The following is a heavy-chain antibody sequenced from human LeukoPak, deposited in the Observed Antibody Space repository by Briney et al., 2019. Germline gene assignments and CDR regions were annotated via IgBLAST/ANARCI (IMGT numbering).Heavy chain of an antibody. V-gene: IGHV4-34*01. CDR1: RGSLSGYY. D-gene: IGHD3-10*01. CDR2: INHSGST. Sequence: SETLSLTCAVYRGSLSGYYWSLIRQPPAKRLEWIGEINHSGSTNYNPSLKRRVTISIDTSKNQFSLKLSSVTAADTAVYYCARGDPYYHGSGSCSPYYFDYWGQGTLVTVSS. CDR3: ARGDPYYHGSGSCSPYYFDY. J-gene: IGHJ4*02.